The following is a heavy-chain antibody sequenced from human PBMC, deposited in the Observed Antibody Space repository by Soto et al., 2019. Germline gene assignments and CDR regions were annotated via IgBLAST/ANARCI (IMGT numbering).Heavy chain of an antibody. CDR2: IGGGGTDT. V-gene: IGHV3-23*01. J-gene: IGHJ5*01. CDR3: AKDAVPYNGKWDWLAS. CDR1: RFTFSDFA. Sequence: DVQLLESGGGLVQPGGSLTLSCAASRFTFSDFAMSWVRQAPGKGLEWDSSIGGGGTDTYYADSVKGRFTISRDNSKNMLYLQMDGPRAEDTAVYYCAKDAVPYNGKWDWLASWGQGTLVIVSS. D-gene: IGHD1-20*01.